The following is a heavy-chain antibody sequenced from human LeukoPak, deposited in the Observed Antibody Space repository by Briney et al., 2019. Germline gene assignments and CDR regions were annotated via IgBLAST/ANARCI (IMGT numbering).Heavy chain of an antibody. Sequence: SGGSLRLSCAASGFTFSSYGMHWVRQAPGKGLEWVAVILYDGSNKYYADSVKDRFTISSDNSKNTLYLQMNSLRAEDTAVYYCARDPTQVEYSSSGGLFDYWGQGTPVTVSS. J-gene: IGHJ4*02. D-gene: IGHD6-6*01. CDR1: GFTFSSYG. CDR3: ARDPTQVEYSSSGGLFDY. CDR2: ILYDGSNK. V-gene: IGHV3-33*01.